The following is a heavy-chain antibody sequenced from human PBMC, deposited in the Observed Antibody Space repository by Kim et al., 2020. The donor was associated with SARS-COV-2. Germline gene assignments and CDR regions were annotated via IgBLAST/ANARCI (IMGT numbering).Heavy chain of an antibody. V-gene: IGHV3-74*01. Sequence: GGSLRLSCAASGFTLSSYWMHWVRQAPGNGLVWVSRSNSDGSSRSYADSVKGRFSISRDNAKNTLYLQMDSLRADDTAVYYCARRTATAGGYWYFDLWGRGTLVTVSS. CDR1: GFTLSSYW. D-gene: IGHD6-13*01. CDR2: SNSDGSSR. CDR3: ARRTATAGGYWYFDL. J-gene: IGHJ2*01.